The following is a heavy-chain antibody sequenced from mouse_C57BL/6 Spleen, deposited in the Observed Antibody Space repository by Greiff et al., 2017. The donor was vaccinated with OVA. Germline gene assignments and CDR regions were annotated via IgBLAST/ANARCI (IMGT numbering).Heavy chain of an antibody. CDR1: GFTFSDYG. D-gene: IGHD2-5*01. J-gene: IGHJ2*01. Sequence: EVQGVESGGGLVKPGGSLKLSCAASGFTFSDYGMHWVRQAPEKGLEWVAYISSGSSTIYYADTVKGRFTISRDNAKNTLFLQMTSLRSEDTAMYYCARPGYSNYGFYFDYWGQGTTLTVSS. CDR3: ARPGYSNYGFYFDY. V-gene: IGHV5-17*01. CDR2: ISSGSSTI.